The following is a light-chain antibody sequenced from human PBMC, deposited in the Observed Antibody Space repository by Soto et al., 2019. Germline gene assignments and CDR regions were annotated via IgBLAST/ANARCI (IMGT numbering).Light chain of an antibody. CDR1: QGMSTY. CDR3: QKYNGAPRA. Sequence: DIQMTQSPSSLSASVGDRVTITCRASQGMSTYLAWYQQKPGKVPKLLIYAASTLQSGVPSRFSGGGSGTDFTLTISSLQPEDFATYYCQKYNGAPRAFGQGTKVEIK. V-gene: IGKV1-27*01. CDR2: AAS. J-gene: IGKJ1*01.